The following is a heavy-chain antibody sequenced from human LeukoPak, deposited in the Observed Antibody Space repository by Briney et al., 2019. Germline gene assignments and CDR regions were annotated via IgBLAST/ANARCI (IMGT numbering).Heavy chain of an antibody. V-gene: IGHV1-46*01. D-gene: IGHD5-12*01. J-gene: IGHJ4*02. CDR3: ARDRVLRGYSGYRLGY. Sequence: GASVKVSCKASGYRFTSYYMHWVRQAPGQGLEWMGIINPNGGSTSYAPKFQGRVTMTRDTSTSTVYMELSSLRSEDMAVYYCARDRVLRGYSGYRLGYWGQGTLVTVSS. CDR1: GYRFTSYY. CDR2: INPNGGST.